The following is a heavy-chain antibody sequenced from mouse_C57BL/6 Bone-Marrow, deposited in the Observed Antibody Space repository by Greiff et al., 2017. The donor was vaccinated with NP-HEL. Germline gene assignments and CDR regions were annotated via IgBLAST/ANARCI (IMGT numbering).Heavy chain of an antibody. Sequence: QVTLKESGAELVRPGASVKMSCKASGYTFTSYNMHWVKQTPRQGLEWIGAIYPGNGDTSYNQKFKGKATLTVDKSSSTAYMQLSSLTSEDSAVYFCARWSYYYGSSPFAYWGQGTLVTVSA. V-gene: IGHV1-12*01. CDR2: IYPGNGDT. CDR1: GYTFTSYN. J-gene: IGHJ3*01. D-gene: IGHD1-1*01. CDR3: ARWSYYYGSSPFAY.